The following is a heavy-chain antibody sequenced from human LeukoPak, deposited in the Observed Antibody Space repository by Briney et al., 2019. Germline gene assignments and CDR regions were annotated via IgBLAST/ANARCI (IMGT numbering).Heavy chain of an antibody. CDR1: GYTFTSYG. Sequence: ASVKVSCKASGYTFTSYGISWVRQAPGQGLEWMGWISAYNGNTNYAQKFQGRVTMTTDTSTSTAYMELRSLRSDDTAVYYCARSYGSRSYAWFDPWGQGTLVTVSS. J-gene: IGHJ5*02. CDR2: ISAYNGNT. V-gene: IGHV1-18*01. CDR3: ARSYGSRSYAWFDP. D-gene: IGHD3-10*01.